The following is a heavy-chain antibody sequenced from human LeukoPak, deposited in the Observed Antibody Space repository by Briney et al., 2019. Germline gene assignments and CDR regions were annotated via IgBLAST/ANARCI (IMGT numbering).Heavy chain of an antibody. D-gene: IGHD3-9*01. J-gene: IGHJ4*02. CDR1: GFTFSSYA. V-gene: IGHV3-23*01. Sequence: PGGSLRLSCVASGFTFSSYAMSWVRQAPGKGLEWVSAISGSGGSTYYADSVKGRFTISRDNSKNTLYLQMNSLRAEDTAVYYCASGELRYFDWLLPPIDYWGQGTLVTVSS. CDR2: ISGSGGST. CDR3: ASGELRYFDWLLPPIDY.